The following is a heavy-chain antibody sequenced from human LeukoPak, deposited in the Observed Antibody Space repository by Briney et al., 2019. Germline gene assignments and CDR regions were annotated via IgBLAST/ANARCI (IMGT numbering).Heavy chain of an antibody. CDR1: GGSFSGYY. CDR3: ARHRGYGSGSFDY. D-gene: IGHD3-10*01. Sequence: PSETLSLTCAVYGGSFSGYYWSWIRQPPGKGLEWIGEINHSGSTNYNPSLKSRVTISVDASKNQFSLKLSSVTAADTAVYYCARHRGYGSGSFDYWGQGTLVTVSS. J-gene: IGHJ4*02. CDR2: INHSGST. V-gene: IGHV4-34*01.